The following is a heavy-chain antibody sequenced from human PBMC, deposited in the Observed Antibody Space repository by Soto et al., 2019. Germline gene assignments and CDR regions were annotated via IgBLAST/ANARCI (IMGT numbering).Heavy chain of an antibody. CDR2: ISAYNGNT. CDR1: GYTFTSYG. CDR3: ARIGVVVVAATTGTDYYYYYGMDV. V-gene: IGHV1-18*01. Sequence: GASVKGSCKASGYTFTSYGISWVRQAPGQGLEWMGWISAYNGNTNYAQKLQGRVTMTTDTSTSTAYMELRSLRSDDTAVYYCARIGVVVVAATTGTDYYYYYGMDVWGQGTTVTVSS. J-gene: IGHJ6*02. D-gene: IGHD2-15*01.